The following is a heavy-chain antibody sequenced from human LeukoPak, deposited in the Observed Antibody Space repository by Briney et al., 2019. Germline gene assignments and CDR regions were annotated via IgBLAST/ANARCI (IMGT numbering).Heavy chain of an antibody. Sequence: PSETLSLTCTVSGGSISSYYWSWIRQPPGKGLEWIGYIYYSGSTNYNPSLKSRVTISVDTSKNQFSLKLSSATAADTAVYYCARGIGLHYDILTGYYQGANWFDPWGQGTLVTVSS. CDR1: GGSISSYY. V-gene: IGHV4-59*01. CDR2: IYYSGST. D-gene: IGHD3-9*01. CDR3: ARGIGLHYDILTGYYQGANWFDP. J-gene: IGHJ5*02.